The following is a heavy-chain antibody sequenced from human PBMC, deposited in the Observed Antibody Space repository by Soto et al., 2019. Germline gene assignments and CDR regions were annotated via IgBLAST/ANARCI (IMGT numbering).Heavy chain of an antibody. CDR2: ISYDGSNK. J-gene: IGHJ4*02. Sequence: GSLRLSCAASGFTFSSYALHWVRQAPGKGLEWVALISYDGSNKYYADSVKGRFTISRDNSKNTLYLQMNSLRAEDTAVYYCARDKRDLRFLEWSYYFXYWVQGTMVTVSS. CDR1: GFTFSSYA. CDR3: ARDKRDLRFLEWSYYFXY. V-gene: IGHV3-30-3*01. D-gene: IGHD3-3*01.